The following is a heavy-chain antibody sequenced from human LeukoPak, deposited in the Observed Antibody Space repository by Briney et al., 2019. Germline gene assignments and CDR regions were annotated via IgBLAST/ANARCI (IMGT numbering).Heavy chain of an antibody. CDR1: GFTVNSNY. D-gene: IGHD7-27*01. CDR2: IYSAGST. Sequence: GGSLRLSCAASGFTVNSNYMSWVRQAPGKGLEWVSVIYSAGSTYYADSVKGRFTISRDNSKNTPYLQMNSLRAEDTAVYYCAKDGEIAARFYFDYWGQGTLVTVSS. V-gene: IGHV3-53*05. CDR3: AKDGEIAARFYFDY. J-gene: IGHJ4*02.